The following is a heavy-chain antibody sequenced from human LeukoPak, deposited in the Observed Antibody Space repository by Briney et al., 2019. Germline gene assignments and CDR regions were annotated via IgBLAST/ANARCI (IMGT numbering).Heavy chain of an antibody. CDR2: IYHSGST. CDR3: ARDYYESGSYGGISFDY. V-gene: IGHV4-39*07. Sequence: SETLSLTCTVSGGSISSSSYYWGWIRQPPGKGLEWIGSIYHSGSTYYNPSLKSRVTIAVETSKNQFSLKLSSVTAADKAVYYCARDYYESGSYGGISFDYWGQGTLVTVSS. D-gene: IGHD3-10*01. CDR1: GGSISSSSYY. J-gene: IGHJ4*02.